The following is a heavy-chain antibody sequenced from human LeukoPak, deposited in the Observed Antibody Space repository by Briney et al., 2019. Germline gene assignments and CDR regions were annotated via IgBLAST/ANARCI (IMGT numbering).Heavy chain of an antibody. J-gene: IGHJ3*02. D-gene: IGHD1-26*01. Sequence: ASVKVSCKASGYTFTSHGISWVRQAPGQGLGWMGWINPNSGGTNYAQKFQGRVTMTRDTSISTAYMELSRLRSDDTAVYYCARDGDVGATAGAFDIWGQGTMVTVSS. V-gene: IGHV1-2*02. CDR2: INPNSGGT. CDR3: ARDGDVGATAGAFDI. CDR1: GYTFTSHG.